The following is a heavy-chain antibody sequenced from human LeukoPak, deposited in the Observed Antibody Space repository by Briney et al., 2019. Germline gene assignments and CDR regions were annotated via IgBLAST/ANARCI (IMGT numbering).Heavy chain of an antibody. D-gene: IGHD2-15*01. V-gene: IGHV4-59*01. CDR3: ARADIVKEAFNY. CDR1: GGSISSYY. Sequence: SSETLSLTCTVSGGSISSYYWSWIRQPPGKGLEWIGYIYYSGSTNYNPSLKSRVTISVDTSKNQFSLKLRSVTAADTAVYYCARADIVKEAFNYWAQGTLVTVSS. CDR2: IYYSGST. J-gene: IGHJ4*02.